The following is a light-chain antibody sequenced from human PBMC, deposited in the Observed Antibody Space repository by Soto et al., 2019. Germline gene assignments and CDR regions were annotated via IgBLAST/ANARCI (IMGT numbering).Light chain of an antibody. Sequence: EIVMTQSPATLSVSPGERATLSCRTSQSVSSNLAWYQQTPGQAPRLLIYGASTRATGIPARFSGSGSGTEFTLTISSLQSEDFAVYYCQHYNNWPPLFGQGTRLEIK. CDR2: GAS. CDR3: QHYNNWPPL. J-gene: IGKJ5*01. V-gene: IGKV3-15*01. CDR1: QSVSSN.